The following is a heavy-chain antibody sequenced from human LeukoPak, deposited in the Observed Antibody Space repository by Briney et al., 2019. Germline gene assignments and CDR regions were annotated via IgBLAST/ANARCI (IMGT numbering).Heavy chain of an antibody. V-gene: IGHV4-59*08. Sequence: SETLSLTCVVSGGSISSDYWSWIRQPPGKGLEWIGCIYYSGATNYNPSPKSRVTISVDTSKNQISLKLSSVTAADTAVYYCARLPSNYYDRSGYGMDVWGQGTTVTVSS. D-gene: IGHD3-22*01. CDR1: GGSISSDY. J-gene: IGHJ6*02. CDR3: ARLPSNYYDRSGYGMDV. CDR2: IYYSGAT.